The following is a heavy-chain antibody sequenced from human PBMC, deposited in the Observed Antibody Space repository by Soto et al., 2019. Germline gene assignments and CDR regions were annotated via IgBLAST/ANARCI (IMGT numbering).Heavy chain of an antibody. CDR3: ASYYYDSSGYSTFDY. Sequence: ASVKVSCKAPGYTFTGYYMHWVRQAPGQGLEWMGWINPNSGGTNYAQKFQGRVTMTRDTSISTAYMELSRLRSDNTAVYYCASYYYDSSGYSTFDYWGQGTLVTVSS. CDR1: GYTFTGYY. D-gene: IGHD3-22*01. CDR2: INPNSGGT. J-gene: IGHJ4*02. V-gene: IGHV1-2*02.